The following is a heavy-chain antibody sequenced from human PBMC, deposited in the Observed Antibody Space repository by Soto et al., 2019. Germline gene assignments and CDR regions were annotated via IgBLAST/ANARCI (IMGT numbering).Heavy chain of an antibody. J-gene: IGHJ4*02. D-gene: IGHD3-3*01. CDR3: ANFVRFLEDRYLLY. CDR1: GFTFSTYS. CDR2: ISGSGDTT. V-gene: IGHV3-23*01. Sequence: GGSLRLSCAASGFTFSTYSMGWVRQAPGKGLEWVSSISGSGDTTYYADSVKGRFTISRDNSNDEVYLQMNSLRAEDTAVYYCANFVRFLEDRYLLYWGQGTLVTVSS.